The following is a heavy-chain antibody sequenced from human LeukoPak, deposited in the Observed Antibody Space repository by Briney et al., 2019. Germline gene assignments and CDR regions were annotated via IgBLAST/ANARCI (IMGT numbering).Heavy chain of an antibody. CDR1: GFTFSSSA. J-gene: IGHJ5*02. CDR2: ISGSGGST. Sequence: PGGCLRLSCAASGFTFSSSAMNWVRQAPGKGLEWVSAISGSGGSTYYADSVKGRFTIPRDNARNSLYLQMNSLRAEDMALYYCAKGGIAVAGTWFDPWGQGTLVTVSS. D-gene: IGHD6-19*01. CDR3: AKGGIAVAGTWFDP. V-gene: IGHV3-23*01.